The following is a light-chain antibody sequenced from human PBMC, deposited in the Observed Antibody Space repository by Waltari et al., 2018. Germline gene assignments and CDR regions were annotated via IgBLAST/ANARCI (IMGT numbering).Light chain of an antibody. J-gene: IGLJ3*02. CDR2: TTT. CDR1: SGSVSTSSY. CDR3: VLYMGSGIWV. V-gene: IGLV8-61*01. Sequence: QTVVTQEPSFSVSPGGTVTLTCGLSSGSVSTSSYPSWYQQTPGQAPRTLIYTTTTRSSGVPDRCSGSILGNKAALTITGAQADDESDYYCVLYMGSGIWVFGGGTKLTVL.